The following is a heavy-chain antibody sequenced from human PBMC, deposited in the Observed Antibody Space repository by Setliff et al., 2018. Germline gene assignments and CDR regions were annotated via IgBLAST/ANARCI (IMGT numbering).Heavy chain of an antibody. Sequence: SVKVSCKASGGTFNSNAISWVRQAPGQGLEWMGGIMPIFGTTNYAQKFQGRVTITTDESTSTAYMELSSLRPEDTAVYYCAREKGYYFDSTNYYYYFDYWCQGTLVSVSS. J-gene: IGHJ4*02. CDR3: AREKGYYFDSTNYYYYFDY. D-gene: IGHD3-22*01. CDR2: IMPIFGTT. CDR1: GGTFNSNA. V-gene: IGHV1-69*05.